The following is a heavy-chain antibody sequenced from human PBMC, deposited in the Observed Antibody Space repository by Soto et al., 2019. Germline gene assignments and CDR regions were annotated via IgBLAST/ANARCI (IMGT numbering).Heavy chain of an antibody. Sequence: PGRSMRLSCAASGFTFSTYKMHWVRQATGKGLEWVSSISSSSDYVHYADSVKGRFTISRDNAKNSLSLQMNSLRAEDTAVYYCARADYWGQGTLVTVSS. V-gene: IGHV3-21*01. CDR3: ARADY. CDR1: GFTFSTYK. CDR2: ISSSSDYV. J-gene: IGHJ4*02.